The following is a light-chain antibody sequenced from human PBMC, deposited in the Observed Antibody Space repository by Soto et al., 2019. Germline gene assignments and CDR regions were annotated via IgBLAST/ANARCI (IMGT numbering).Light chain of an antibody. V-gene: IGKV1-5*01. CDR2: DAS. J-gene: IGKJ1*01. CDR1: QSISSW. Sequence: DIQMTQSPSTLSASVGDRVTITCRASQSISSWLAWYQQKPGKAPQLLIYDASSLESGVPSRFSGSGSGTEFTLTISSLQPDDVATYYCQHYNSYLWTFGQGTKVEIK. CDR3: QHYNSYLWT.